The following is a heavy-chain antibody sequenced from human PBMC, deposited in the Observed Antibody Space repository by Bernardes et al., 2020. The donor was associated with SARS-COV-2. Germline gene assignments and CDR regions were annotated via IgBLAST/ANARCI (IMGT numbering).Heavy chain of an antibody. CDR2: ISYDGSNK. V-gene: IGHV3-30*09. CDR1: GFTFSSYA. D-gene: IGHD3-16*01. J-gene: IGHJ6*03. Sequence: GGSLRLSCAASGFTFSSYAMHWVRQAPGKGLEWVAVISYDGSNKYYADSVKGRFAISRDNSKNTLYLQMNSLRAEDTAVYYCARPLYVYYYYYMDVWGKGTTVTVSS. CDR3: ARPLYVYYYYYMDV.